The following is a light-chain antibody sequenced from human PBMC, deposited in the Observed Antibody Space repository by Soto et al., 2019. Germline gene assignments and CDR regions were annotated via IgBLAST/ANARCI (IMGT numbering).Light chain of an antibody. V-gene: IGLV2-14*01. CDR3: SSYTSSNTPYV. CDR1: SSEVGGYNF. J-gene: IGLJ1*01. CDR2: EVT. Sequence: QSALTQPASVSGSPGQSITISCTGSSSEVGGYNFVSWYQHHPGKAPKLILYEVTTRPSGVSSRFSGSKSGNTASLTISGLQADDEANYYCSSYTSSNTPYVFGTGTKVTVL.